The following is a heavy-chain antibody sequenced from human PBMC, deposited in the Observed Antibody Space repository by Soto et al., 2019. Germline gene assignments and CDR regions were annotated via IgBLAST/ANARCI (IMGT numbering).Heavy chain of an antibody. Sequence: ASVKVSCKASGYTFTSYGISWVRQAPGQGLEWMGWISAYNGNKNYAQKLQGRVTMTTDTSTSTAYMELRSLRSDDTAVYYCARDSLRQWEPPDAFDIWGQGTMVTVSS. V-gene: IGHV1-18*01. CDR2: ISAYNGNK. CDR3: ARDSLRQWEPPDAFDI. D-gene: IGHD1-26*01. CDR1: GYTFTSYG. J-gene: IGHJ3*02.